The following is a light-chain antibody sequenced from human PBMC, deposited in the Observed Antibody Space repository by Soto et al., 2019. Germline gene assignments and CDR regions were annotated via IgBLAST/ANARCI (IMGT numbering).Light chain of an antibody. J-gene: IGLJ1*01. Sequence: QPVLTQPPSASGTPGQRVTISCFKGSSNMGTNTVGWYQQLPGAAPKVLIYVNDKRPSGVPDRFSGSNSGTSASLTISGLQSEDEADYYCVAWDDNLDAHVFGPGTRSPS. CDR3: VAWDDNLDAHV. CDR1: SSNMGTNT. V-gene: IGLV1-44*01. CDR2: VND.